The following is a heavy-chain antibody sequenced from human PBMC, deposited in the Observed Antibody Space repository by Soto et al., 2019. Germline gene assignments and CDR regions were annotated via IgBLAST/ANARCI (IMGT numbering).Heavy chain of an antibody. CDR2: INHSGST. D-gene: IGHD2-15*01. CDR1: GGSFSGYY. V-gene: IGHV4-34*01. CDR3: ARAFGSCYST. Sequence: QVQLQQWGAGLLKPSETLSLTCAVYGGSFSGYYWSWIRQPPGKGLEWIGEINHSGSTNYNPSLKSRVTISVDTSKNQSSLKLSSVTAADTAVYYCARAFGSCYSTWGQGTLVTVSS. J-gene: IGHJ4*02.